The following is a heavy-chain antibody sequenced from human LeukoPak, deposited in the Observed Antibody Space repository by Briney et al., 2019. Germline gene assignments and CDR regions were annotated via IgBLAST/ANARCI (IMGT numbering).Heavy chain of an antibody. CDR2: FCRSWGDT. D-gene: IGHD6-13*01. CDR3: ATGTAAGIFQFDY. J-gene: IGHJ4*02. Sequence: GGSLRLSCAASGFTLRTYAMSCVRQAPGKGLEWFSTFCRSWGDTYYADSVKGRFTISGDNSKNTLYLQMDRMSAEATAVYYCATGTAAGIFQFDYWGQGTLVTVSS. CDR1: GFTLRTYA. V-gene: IGHV3-23*01.